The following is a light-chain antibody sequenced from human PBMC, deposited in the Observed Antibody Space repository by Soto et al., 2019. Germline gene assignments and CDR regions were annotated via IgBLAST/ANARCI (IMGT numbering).Light chain of an antibody. J-gene: IGLJ1*01. CDR1: ISDVGTYNL. Sequence: QSVLTQPSCGSGSPGQSITISCTGTISDVGTYNLVSWYQQLPGKVPKLLLSSVSKRPSGVPDRFSGSKSGNTASLTISGLQAEDEADYYCCSYAGSYNYVFGTGTKV. CDR2: SVS. V-gene: IGLV2-23*02. CDR3: CSYAGSYNYV.